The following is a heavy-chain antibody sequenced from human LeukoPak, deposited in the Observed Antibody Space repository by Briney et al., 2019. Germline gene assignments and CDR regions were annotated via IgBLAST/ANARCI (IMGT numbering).Heavy chain of an antibody. CDR3: ARDSVVVVVAAISGLFDY. Sequence: GGSLRLSCVASGFSFRNYGMNWVRQAPGKGLEWVSSISSSSSYIYYADSVKGRFTISRDNAKNSLYLQMNSLRAEDTAVYYCARDSVVVVVAAISGLFDYWGQGTLVTVSS. V-gene: IGHV3-21*01. J-gene: IGHJ4*02. CDR2: ISSSSSYI. CDR1: GFSFRNYG. D-gene: IGHD2-15*01.